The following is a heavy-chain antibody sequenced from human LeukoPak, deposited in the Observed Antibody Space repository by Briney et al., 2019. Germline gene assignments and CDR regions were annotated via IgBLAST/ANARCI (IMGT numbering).Heavy chain of an antibody. CDR3: TRDQWLRKDYYYYYMDV. D-gene: IGHD5-12*01. CDR1: GFTFGDYA. J-gene: IGHJ6*03. Sequence: GGSLRLSCTASGFTFGDYAMSWFRQAPGKGLEWVGFIRSKAYGGTTEYAASVKGRFTISRDDSKSIAYLQMNSLKTEDTAVYYCTRDQWLRKDYYYYYMDVWGKGTTVTVSS. CDR2: IRSKAYGGTT. V-gene: IGHV3-49*03.